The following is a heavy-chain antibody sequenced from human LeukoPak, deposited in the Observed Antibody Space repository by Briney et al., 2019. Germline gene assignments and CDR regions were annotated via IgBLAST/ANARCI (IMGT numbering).Heavy chain of an antibody. Sequence: SGPTRVKPTQTLTLTCTFSGFSLSTSGVGVGWIRQPPGKALEWLALIYWDDDKRYSPSLKSRLTITKDTSKDQVVLTMTNMDPVDTATYYCAHRDENYGVPWGFDPWGQGTLVTVSS. D-gene: IGHD4-17*01. CDR2: IYWDDDK. J-gene: IGHJ5*02. CDR1: GFSLSTSGVG. V-gene: IGHV2-5*02. CDR3: AHRDENYGVPWGFDP.